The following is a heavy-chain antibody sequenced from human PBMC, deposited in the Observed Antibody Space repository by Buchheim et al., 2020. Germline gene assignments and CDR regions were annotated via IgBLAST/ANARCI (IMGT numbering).Heavy chain of an antibody. CDR3: ARMHSSNWFDT. CDR2: IYYSGST. D-gene: IGHD6-13*01. J-gene: IGHJ5*02. V-gene: IGHV4-61*01. Sequence: QVQLQESGPGLVKPSETLSLSCTVSGGSVSSASYYWSWIRQPPGKGLEWIAYIYYSGSTTYNPSLKSRVTISVDTSKSQFSLNLSSVTTADTAVYYCARMHSSNWFDTWGQGT. CDR1: GGSVSSASYY.